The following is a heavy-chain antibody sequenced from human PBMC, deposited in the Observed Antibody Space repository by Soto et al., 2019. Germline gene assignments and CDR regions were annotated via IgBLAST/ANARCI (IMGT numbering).Heavy chain of an antibody. CDR1: GYTFTTYS. V-gene: IGHV1-18*04. J-gene: IGHJ2*01. CDR3: AREKFYGSSGYYVGNWYFAL. CDR2: INAFSGIT. D-gene: IGHD3-22*01. Sequence: QVQLVQSGAEVKKPGASVNVSCKASGYTFTTYSVTWMRQAPGQGLEWMGWINAFSGITKYAQNLQDRITMTTDTSTSTAYMELRRLRSEDTAIYYCAREKFYGSSGYYVGNWYFALWGRGTLVTVSS.